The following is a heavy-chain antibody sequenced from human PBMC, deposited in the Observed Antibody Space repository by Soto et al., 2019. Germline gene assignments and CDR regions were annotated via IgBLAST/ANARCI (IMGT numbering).Heavy chain of an antibody. Sequence: QVQLVQSGAEVKKPGASVKVSCKASGYTFTSYGISWVRQAPGQGLEWMGWISAYNGNTNYAQKLQGRVTMTTDTSTTTAYMELRSLRSDDTAVYYCARDADRTPRWVYFDYWGQGTLVTVSS. V-gene: IGHV1-18*04. J-gene: IGHJ4*02. D-gene: IGHD1-26*01. CDR3: ARDADRTPRWVYFDY. CDR1: GYTFTSYG. CDR2: ISAYNGNT.